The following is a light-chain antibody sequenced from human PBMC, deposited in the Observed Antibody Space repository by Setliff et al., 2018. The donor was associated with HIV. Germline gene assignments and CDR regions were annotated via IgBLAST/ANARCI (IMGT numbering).Light chain of an antibody. V-gene: IGLV2-11*01. Sequence: QSVLTQPRSVSGSPGQSVTISCTGSSSDVGGYNHVSWYQQHPGKAPKVMIYDVRKRPSGVSNRFSGSKSGNTASLTISGLQAEDEAAYYCSSYVNINTLVFGTGTKVTVL. CDR2: DVR. J-gene: IGLJ1*01. CDR3: SSYVNINTLV. CDR1: SSDVGGYNH.